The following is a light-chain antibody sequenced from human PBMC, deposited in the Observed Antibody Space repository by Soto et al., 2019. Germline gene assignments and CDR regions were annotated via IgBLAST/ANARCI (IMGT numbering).Light chain of an antibody. J-gene: IGLJ1*01. V-gene: IGLV1-51*01. Sequence: QSVMTQPPSVSAAPGQKVTISCSGSSSNIGGNSVSWYQQLPGTAPKLLIYDDDKRPSGIPDRFSGCKSGTSATLGITGFQTGDEADYYCGSWDSSLSAYVFATGTKLTVL. CDR3: GSWDSSLSAYV. CDR1: SSNIGGNS. CDR2: DDD.